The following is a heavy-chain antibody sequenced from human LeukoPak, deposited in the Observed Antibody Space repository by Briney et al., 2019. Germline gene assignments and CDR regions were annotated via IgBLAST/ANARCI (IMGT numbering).Heavy chain of an antibody. CDR3: VRDHSGWSLDP. J-gene: IGHJ5*02. Sequence: PGGSLRLSCAASGFTFSSYSLTWVRQAPGKGLEWISYISSTGSTIYYADSVKGRFTISRDNAKNSLYLQMNSLRAEDTAVYYCVRDHSGWSLDPWGQGTLVTVSS. D-gene: IGHD6-19*01. CDR1: GFTFSSYS. V-gene: IGHV3-48*04. CDR2: ISSTGSTI.